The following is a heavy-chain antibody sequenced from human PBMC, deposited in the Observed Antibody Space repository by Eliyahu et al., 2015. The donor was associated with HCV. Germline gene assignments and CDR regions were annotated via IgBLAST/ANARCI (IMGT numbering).Heavy chain of an antibody. CDR3: ASHEVTRYSGYDYMN. CDR1: GFTFSSYW. D-gene: IGHD5-12*01. CDR2: INSDGSST. J-gene: IGHJ4*02. V-gene: IGHV3-74*01. Sequence: EVQLVESGGGLVQPGGSLRLSCAASGFTFSSYWMHWVRQAPGKGLVWVSRINSDGSSTSYADSVKGRFTISREQPQKPLYLQMNSLRAEDTAVYYCASHEVTRYSGYDYMNWGQGTLVTVSS.